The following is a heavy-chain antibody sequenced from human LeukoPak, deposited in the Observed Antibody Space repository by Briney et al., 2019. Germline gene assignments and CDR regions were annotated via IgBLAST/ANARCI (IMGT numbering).Heavy chain of an antibody. D-gene: IGHD3-3*01. CDR1: GFTFSNYY. J-gene: IGHJ4*02. CDR3: ARGDWFLDY. CDR2: ISRGDGPM. Sequence: PGGSLRVSCATSGFTFSNYYMSWIRQAPGKGLEWVSYISRGDGPMYYADSVKGRFTISRDNAKNSLYLQMNSLRAEDTAVYYCARGDWFLDYWGQGTLVTVSS. V-gene: IGHV3-11*04.